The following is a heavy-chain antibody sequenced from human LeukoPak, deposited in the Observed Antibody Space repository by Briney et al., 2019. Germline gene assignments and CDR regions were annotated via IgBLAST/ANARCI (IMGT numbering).Heavy chain of an antibody. V-gene: IGHV3-21*01. CDR2: ISSSSSYI. J-gene: IGHJ6*03. CDR3: ARAARYFDWLPYYYYYYMDV. D-gene: IGHD3-9*01. Sequence: PGGSLRLSCGASGFTFSSYSMNWVRQAPGKGLEWVSSISSSSSYIYYADSVKGRFTISRDNAKNSLYLQMNSLRAEDTAVYYCARAARYFDWLPYYYYYYMDVWGKGTTVTISS. CDR1: GFTFSSYS.